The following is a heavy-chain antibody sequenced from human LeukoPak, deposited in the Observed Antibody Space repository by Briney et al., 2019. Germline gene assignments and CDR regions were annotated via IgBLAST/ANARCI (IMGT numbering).Heavy chain of an antibody. D-gene: IGHD3/OR15-3a*01. CDR2: MNQFGTEI. CDR3: ARGPHYYEF. Sequence: PGGSLRLSCAASKFTFSDYYMTWVRQAPGKGPEWVAYMNQFGTEIKYLDSVKGRFTISRDNAKNSLYLWMTSLTADDTAVYYCARGPHYYEFWGQGTLVIVSS. J-gene: IGHJ4*02. CDR1: KFTFSDYY. V-gene: IGHV3-7*04.